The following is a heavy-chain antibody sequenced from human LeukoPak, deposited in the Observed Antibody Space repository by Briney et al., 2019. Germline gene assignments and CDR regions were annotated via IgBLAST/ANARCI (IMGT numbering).Heavy chain of an antibody. CDR1: GLTFSSHW. CDR3: ATGYSYGPHY. V-gene: IGHV3-21*01. D-gene: IGHD5-12*01. CDR2: ISISSVNI. J-gene: IGHJ4*02. Sequence: GGSLRLSCAASGLTFSSHWMHWVRQAPGKGLEWVSSISISSVNIFYADSVKGRFTISRDNAKNSLFLQMNSLRAEDTAVYYCATGYSYGPHYWGQGTLVTVSS.